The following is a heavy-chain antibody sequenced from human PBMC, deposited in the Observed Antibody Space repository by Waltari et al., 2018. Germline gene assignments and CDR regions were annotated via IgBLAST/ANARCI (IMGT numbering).Heavy chain of an antibody. Sequence: EVQLLESGGGLVQPGGSLRLSCAASGITFSSYAMRWVRHAPGKGREWVSAISGSGGSTYYADSVKGRFTISRDNSKNTLYLQMNSLRAEDTAVYYCAKDGRQGAPYYFDYWGQGTLVTVSS. J-gene: IGHJ4*02. D-gene: IGHD1-26*01. CDR3: AKDGRQGAPYYFDY. CDR1: GITFSSYA. CDR2: ISGSGGST. V-gene: IGHV3-23*01.